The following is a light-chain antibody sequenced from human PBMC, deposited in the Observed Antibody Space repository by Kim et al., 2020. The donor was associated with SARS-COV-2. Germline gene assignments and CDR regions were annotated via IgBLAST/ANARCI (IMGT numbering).Light chain of an antibody. CDR1: QDISRY. V-gene: IGKV1-39*01. CDR3: QQTYSAPRT. Sequence: DIQMTQSPSSLSASVGDRVTITCRASQDISRYLNWYQQKPGEAPKLLIYTASSLQSGVPSRFTGSGSETDFTLTITSLQPEDFATYYCQQTYSAPRTFGQGTKVDIK. CDR2: TAS. J-gene: IGKJ1*01.